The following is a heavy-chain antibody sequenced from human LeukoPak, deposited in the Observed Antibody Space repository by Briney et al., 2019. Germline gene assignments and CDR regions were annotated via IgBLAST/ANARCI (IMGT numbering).Heavy chain of an antibody. J-gene: IGHJ4*02. CDR2: INHSGST. Sequence: PSETLSLTCAVYGGSFSGYYWSWIRQPPGKGLEWIGEINHSGSTNYNPSLKSRVTISVDRSKNQFSLKLSSVTAADTAVYYCARAETYSSSWYSPGGYFDYWGQGTLVTVSS. V-gene: IGHV4-34*01. CDR1: GGSFSGYY. CDR3: ARAETYSSSWYSPGGYFDY. D-gene: IGHD6-13*01.